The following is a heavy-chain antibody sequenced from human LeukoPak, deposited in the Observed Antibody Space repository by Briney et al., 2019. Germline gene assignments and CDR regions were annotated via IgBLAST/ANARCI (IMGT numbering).Heavy chain of an antibody. D-gene: IGHD6-19*01. CDR2: ISSSGSII. CDR1: GFTFSSYS. CDR3: ARTSYSSGWYFDY. V-gene: IGHV3-48*04. Sequence: GSLRLSCAASGFTFSSYSMNWVRQAPGKGLECVSYISSSGSIIYFADSVKGRFTISRDNAKNSLYLQMNSLRAEDTAVYYCARTSYSSGWYFDYWGQGTLVTVSS. J-gene: IGHJ4*02.